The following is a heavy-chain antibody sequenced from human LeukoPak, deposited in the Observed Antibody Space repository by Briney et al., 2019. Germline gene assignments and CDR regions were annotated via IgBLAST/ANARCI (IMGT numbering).Heavy chain of an antibody. CDR3: ARWRYFDWLYSYYFDY. V-gene: IGHV4-59*08. D-gene: IGHD3-9*01. J-gene: IGHJ4*02. Sequence: PSETLSLTCTVSGGSISSYYWSWIRQPPGKGLEWIGYIYYSGSTNYNPSLKSRVTISVDTSKIQFSLKLSSVTAADTAVYYCARWRYFDWLYSYYFDYWGQGTLVTVSS. CDR1: GGSISSYY. CDR2: IYYSGST.